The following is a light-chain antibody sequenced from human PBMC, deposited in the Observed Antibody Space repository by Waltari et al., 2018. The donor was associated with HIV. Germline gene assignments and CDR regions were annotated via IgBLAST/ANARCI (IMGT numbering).Light chain of an antibody. V-gene: IGLV1-44*01. Sequence: QSVLTQPPSASGTPGQRVTISCSGSSSNIGNNTVNWYQQLPGTAPKLLIYSNNQRPSGVPDRFSGSKSGTSASLAISGLQSEDEADYYCAAWDDSLNVVFGGGTKLTVL. CDR2: SNN. J-gene: IGLJ2*01. CDR3: AAWDDSLNVV. CDR1: SSNIGNNT.